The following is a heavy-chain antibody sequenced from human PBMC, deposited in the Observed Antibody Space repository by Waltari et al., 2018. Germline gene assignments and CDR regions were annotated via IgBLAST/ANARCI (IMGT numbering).Heavy chain of an antibody. CDR3: ARAVRNQLLSEY. CDR1: GYSLTGYE. V-gene: IGHV1-8*01. D-gene: IGHD2-2*01. CDR2: MNPMSGNT. Sequence: QVQLVQSGPEVKKPGASVPVACRAPGYSLTGYEITWVRLAPGQGLEWMGWMNPMSGNTGYARKFQGRVSMTGDPSINTAYMELSSLTFDDTAVYYCARAVRNQLLSEYWGQGTLVAVSS. J-gene: IGHJ4*02.